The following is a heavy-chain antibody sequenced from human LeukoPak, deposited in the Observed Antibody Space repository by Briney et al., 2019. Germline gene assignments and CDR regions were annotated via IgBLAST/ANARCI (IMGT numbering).Heavy chain of an antibody. CDR1: GFTFSSYE. J-gene: IGHJ3*02. D-gene: IGHD6-13*01. CDR2: ISSSSNTI. V-gene: IGHV3-48*01. Sequence: GGSLRLSCAASGFTFSSYEMNWVRQAPGKGLEWVSYISSSSNTIYYADSVKGRFTISRDNAKNSLYLQMNSLRAEDTAVYYCAREASSSWYGAFDIWGQGTMVTVSS. CDR3: AREASSSWYGAFDI.